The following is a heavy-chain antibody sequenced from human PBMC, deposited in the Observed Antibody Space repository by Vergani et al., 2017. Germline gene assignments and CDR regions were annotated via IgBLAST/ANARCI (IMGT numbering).Heavy chain of an antibody. CDR1: GYSFTTYW. CDR2: IYPDDSDT. J-gene: IGHJ4*02. Sequence: EVQLVQSGAAVKKPGESLKISCKTSGYSFTTYWIGWVRQMPGKGLEWMGIIYPDDSDTTYSPSFHGQVTFSADTSISTAYLHLSSLKASDTAMYYCARHNQLSLGYFDFWGQGTLVTVSS. D-gene: IGHD3-16*02. V-gene: IGHV5-51*01. CDR3: ARHNQLSLGYFDF.